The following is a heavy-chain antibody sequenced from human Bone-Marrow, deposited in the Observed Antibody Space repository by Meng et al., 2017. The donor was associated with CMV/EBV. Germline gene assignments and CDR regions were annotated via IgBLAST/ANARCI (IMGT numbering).Heavy chain of an antibody. Sequence: GESLKISCAASGFTFSSYWMHWVRQAPGKGLVWVSRINSDGSSTSYADSVKGRFTISRDNAKNTLYLQMNSPRAEDTAVYYCASIAARPGSDYWGQGTLVTVSS. CDR3: ASIAARPGSDY. CDR2: INSDGSST. J-gene: IGHJ4*02. CDR1: GFTFSSYW. V-gene: IGHV3-74*01. D-gene: IGHD6-6*01.